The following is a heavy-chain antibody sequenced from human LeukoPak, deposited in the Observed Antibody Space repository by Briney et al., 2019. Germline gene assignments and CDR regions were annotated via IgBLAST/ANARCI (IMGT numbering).Heavy chain of an antibody. CDR2: IDPNGGGT. V-gene: IGHV1-2*02. D-gene: IGHD2-15*01. CDR1: GYTFTGYY. CDR3: ARDHPDIVVVVAATPGY. J-gene: IGHJ4*02. Sequence: ASVKVSCKASGYTFTGYYMHWVRQAPGQGLEWMGWIDPNGGGTNYAQKFQGRVTMTRDTSISTAYMELSRLRSDDTAVYYCARDHPDIVVVVAATPGYWGQGTLVTVSS.